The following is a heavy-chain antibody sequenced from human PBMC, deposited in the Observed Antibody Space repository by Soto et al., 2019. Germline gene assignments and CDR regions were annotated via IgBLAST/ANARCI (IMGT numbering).Heavy chain of an antibody. CDR1: GGSTRSGGYY. Sequence: SETLSLTCTVSGGSTRSGGYYWSWIRQHPGKGLEWIGYIYYSGNTYYNPSLKSRVTISVDTSKNQFSLKLSSVTAADTAVYYCARDTAAAGTLEYWGQGTLVTVSS. D-gene: IGHD6-13*01. V-gene: IGHV4-31*03. J-gene: IGHJ4*02. CDR3: ARDTAAAGTLEY. CDR2: IYYSGNT.